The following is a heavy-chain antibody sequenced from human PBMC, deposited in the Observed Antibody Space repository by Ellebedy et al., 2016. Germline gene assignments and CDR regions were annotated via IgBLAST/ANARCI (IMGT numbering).Heavy chain of an antibody. V-gene: IGHV3-7*04. J-gene: IGHJ4*02. D-gene: IGHD6-6*01. CDR1: ALTFSNSW. CDR3: VRDTEY. CDR2: ISPDGSET. Sequence: GGSLRLXXVGSALTFSNSWMRWIRQAPGKGLEWVANISPDGSETYYVDSVKGRFTISRDNPKNSLYLQMKGLRAEDTAVYYCVRDTEYWGQGTLVAVSS.